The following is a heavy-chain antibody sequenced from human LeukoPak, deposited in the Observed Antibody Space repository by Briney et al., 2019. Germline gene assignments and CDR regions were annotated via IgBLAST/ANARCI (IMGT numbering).Heavy chain of an antibody. Sequence: SETLSLTCAAYCGSFSGYYWSWIRQPPGKGLEWIGEINHSGSTNYNPSLKSRVTISVDTSKNQFSLKLSSVTAADTAVYYCARGLGSIAARRAPLDYWGQGTLVTVSS. J-gene: IGHJ4*02. D-gene: IGHD6-6*01. CDR3: ARGLGSIAARRAPLDY. CDR1: CGSFSGYY. CDR2: INHSGST. V-gene: IGHV4-34*01.